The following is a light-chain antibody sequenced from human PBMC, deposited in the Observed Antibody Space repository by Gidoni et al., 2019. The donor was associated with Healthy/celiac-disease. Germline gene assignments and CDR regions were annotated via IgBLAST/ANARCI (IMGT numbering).Light chain of an antibody. CDR3: QQRSNWPWT. J-gene: IGKJ1*01. CDR1: QSVSSY. CDR2: DAS. V-gene: IGKV3-11*01. Sequence: EIVLTQSPATLSLSPGERATRSCRASQSVSSYLAWYQQKPGQAPRLLIYDASNRATGIPARFSGSGSGTDFTLTFSRLEPEDFAVYYCQQRSNWPWTFGQGTKVEIK.